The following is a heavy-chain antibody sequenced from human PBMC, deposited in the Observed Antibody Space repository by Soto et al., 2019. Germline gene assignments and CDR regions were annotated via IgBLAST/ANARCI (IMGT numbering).Heavy chain of an antibody. CDR3: AKDAFYYYDSSGYYYDYYYYGMDV. Sequence: PGGSLRLSCAASGFTFSSYAMSWVRQAPGKWLEWVSAISGSGGSTYYADSVKGRFTISRDNSKNTLYLQMNSLRAEDTAVYYCAKDAFYYYDSSGYYYDYYYYGMDVWGQGXTVTVYS. CDR2: ISGSGGST. J-gene: IGHJ6*02. CDR1: GFTFSSYA. V-gene: IGHV3-23*01. D-gene: IGHD3-22*01.